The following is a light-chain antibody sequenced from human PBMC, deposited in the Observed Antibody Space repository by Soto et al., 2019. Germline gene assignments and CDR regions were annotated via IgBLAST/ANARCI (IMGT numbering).Light chain of an antibody. CDR2: DST. CDR3: QQRNVWPPIT. J-gene: IGKJ5*01. V-gene: IGKV3-11*01. CDR1: QSIHTS. Sequence: IVMTQSPATLSVSPWDRATISCRASQSIHTSLAWYQQKSGKPPRLVIYDSTLRANGVPDRFGGSRSGTEFTLTINSLEPEDFAVYYCQQRNVWPPITFGQGTRLEIK.